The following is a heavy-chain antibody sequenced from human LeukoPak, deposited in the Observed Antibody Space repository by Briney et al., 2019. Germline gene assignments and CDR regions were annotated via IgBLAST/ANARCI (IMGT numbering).Heavy chain of an antibody. J-gene: IGHJ4*02. CDR1: GFTFSTYE. CDR2: ISPNGVIT. V-gene: IGHV3-23*01. Sequence: PGGSLRLSCVVSGFTFSTYEMNWVRQAPGKGLEWVSGISPNGVITYCADSVKGRFTISRDNSKGTVYLQMNSLRPEDTAVYYCAKDDAWLQYGNWGRGTLVTVSS. CDR3: AKDDAWLQYGN. D-gene: IGHD5-24*01.